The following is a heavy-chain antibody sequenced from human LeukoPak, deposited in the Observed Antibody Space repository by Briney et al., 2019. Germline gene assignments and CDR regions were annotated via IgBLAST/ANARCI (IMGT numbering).Heavy chain of an antibody. J-gene: IGHJ4*02. CDR2: FSYSGNT. CDR1: PVSIRRHF. Sequence: SETLSLTCSVSPVSIRRHFWIWIRQSPGKGLEYIGRFSYSGNTDYNPSLKGRVSISADMSKNQFFLRLISVTAADTAIYYCASDGEGDEGWDYWGQGTLVTVSS. CDR3: ASDGEGDEGWDY. V-gene: IGHV4-59*11. D-gene: IGHD3-10*01.